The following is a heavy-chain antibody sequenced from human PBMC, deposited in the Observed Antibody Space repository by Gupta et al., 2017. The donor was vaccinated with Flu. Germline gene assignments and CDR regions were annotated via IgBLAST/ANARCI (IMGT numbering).Heavy chain of an antibody. Sequence: EVQLVQSGAEVKRPGESLRISCKASGFHFGSYPIVWLRQVAGQGLEWMGTLDPHSSYPKYGPPFEGHVTMSSDRSLGIVYIHWSNLEASDSAMYFCASPAAYCSGGSCFSGLFWGQGTRVSVSS. D-gene: IGHD2-15*01. CDR2: LDPHSSYP. V-gene: IGHV5-10-1*01. CDR1: GFHFGSYP. J-gene: IGHJ3*01. CDR3: ASPAAYCSGGSCFSGLF.